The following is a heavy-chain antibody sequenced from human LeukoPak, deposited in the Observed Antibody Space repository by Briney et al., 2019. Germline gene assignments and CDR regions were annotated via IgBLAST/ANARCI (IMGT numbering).Heavy chain of an antibody. Sequence: GGSLRLSCAASGFTFSSYWMHWVPQAPGKGLLWVSRINTDGSTTDYADSVKGRFTISRDNAKNTLYLQMNSLRAEDTAVYYCARDGNWRFDYWGQGTLATVSS. D-gene: IGHD4-23*01. CDR2: INTDGSTT. CDR3: ARDGNWRFDY. J-gene: IGHJ4*02. CDR1: GFTFSSYW. V-gene: IGHV3-74*01.